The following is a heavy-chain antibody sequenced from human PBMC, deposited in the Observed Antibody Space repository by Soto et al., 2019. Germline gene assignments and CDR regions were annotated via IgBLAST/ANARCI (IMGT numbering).Heavy chain of an antibody. D-gene: IGHD3-9*01. Sequence: GASVKVSCKASGFTFSSSAVQWVRQARGQRLEWIGKIVVGSGNTNYAQKFQERVTITRDMSTSTAYMELSSLRSEDTAFYYCAAFDPGPMGFDPWSQGTLVTVSS. J-gene: IGHJ5*02. CDR1: GFTFSSSA. V-gene: IGHV1-58*01. CDR3: AAFDPGPMGFDP. CDR2: IVVGSGNT.